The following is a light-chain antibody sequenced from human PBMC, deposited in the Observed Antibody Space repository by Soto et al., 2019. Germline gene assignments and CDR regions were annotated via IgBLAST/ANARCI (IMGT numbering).Light chain of an antibody. Sequence: QSVLTQPPSVSGAPGQRVTISCTGSSSNIGAGYDVHGYQQLPGRVPKLLIYGNSNRPSGVPDRFSGSKSGTSASLAITGLQAEDEADYYCQSYDSSLSPVVFGGGTKLTVL. CDR3: QSYDSSLSPVV. CDR1: SSNIGAGYD. CDR2: GNS. V-gene: IGLV1-40*01. J-gene: IGLJ2*01.